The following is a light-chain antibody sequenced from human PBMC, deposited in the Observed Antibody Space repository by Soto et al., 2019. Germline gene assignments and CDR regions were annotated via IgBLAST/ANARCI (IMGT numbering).Light chain of an antibody. CDR3: QHYARPVGT. CDR1: QSASSSY. V-gene: IGKV3-20*01. CDR2: AAS. J-gene: IGKJ1*01. Sequence: EIALTQSPGTLSLSPGERDTVSCRASQSASSSYFACYQQKPGQAPRLLISAASNRATGIPHRFSGSGSGTYFSLTISRLEGEDFALYYCQHYARPVGTLGQVTRVEI.